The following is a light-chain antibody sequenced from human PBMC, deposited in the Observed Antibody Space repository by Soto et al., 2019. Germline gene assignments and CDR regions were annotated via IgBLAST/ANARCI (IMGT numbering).Light chain of an antibody. CDR3: QQYVSSPFS. CDR2: ATS. CDR1: QTVSTTY. Sequence: EIVLTQSPGTLSLSPGERAALSCRASQTVSTTYLAWFQQRPGQAPRLLISATSSRASGIPDRFSGSGSGTDFTLTISRLEPEDFAVYYCQQYVSSPFSFGPGTKVEIK. J-gene: IGKJ3*01. V-gene: IGKV3-20*01.